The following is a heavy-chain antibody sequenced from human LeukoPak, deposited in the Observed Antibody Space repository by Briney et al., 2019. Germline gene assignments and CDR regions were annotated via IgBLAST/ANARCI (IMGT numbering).Heavy chain of an antibody. CDR3: AKEDWETYGMVV. J-gene: IGHJ6*02. V-gene: IGHV3-23*01. D-gene: IGHD3/OR15-3a*01. Sequence: GGSLRLSCAASGFTFSTFAMNWVRQAPGKGLEWVSMISASGVSTYYTDSLKGRFTISRDNSKSTLYLQMNSLRADDTAVYYCAKEDWETYGMVVWGQGTTVTISS. CDR1: GFTFSTFA. CDR2: ISASGVST.